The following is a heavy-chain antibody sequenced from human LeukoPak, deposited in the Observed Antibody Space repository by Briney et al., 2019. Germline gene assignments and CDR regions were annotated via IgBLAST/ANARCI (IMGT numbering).Heavy chain of an antibody. CDR2: INHSGST. Sequence: PSETLSLTCAVYGGSFSGYYWSWIRQPPGKGLEWIGEINHSGSTNYNPSLKSRVTISVDTSKNQFSLKLSSVTAADTAVYYCARGSHQPPLKYYYYYMDVWGKGTTVTVSS. CDR3: ARGSHQPPLKYYYYYMDV. V-gene: IGHV4-34*01. D-gene: IGHD2-2*01. J-gene: IGHJ6*03. CDR1: GGSFSGYY.